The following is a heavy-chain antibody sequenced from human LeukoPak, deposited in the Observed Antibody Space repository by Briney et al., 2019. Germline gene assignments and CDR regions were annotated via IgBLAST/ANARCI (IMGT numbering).Heavy chain of an antibody. CDR3: ARPVRPTRNWFDP. V-gene: IGHV4-34*01. D-gene: IGHD4-17*01. Sequence: SETLSLTCAVYGGSFSGYYWSWIRQPPGKGLEWIGEINHSGSTNYNPSLKSRVTISVDTSKNQFSLKLSSVTAADTAVYYCARPVRPTRNWFDPWGQGTLVTVSS. CDR1: GGSFSGYY. J-gene: IGHJ5*02. CDR2: INHSGST.